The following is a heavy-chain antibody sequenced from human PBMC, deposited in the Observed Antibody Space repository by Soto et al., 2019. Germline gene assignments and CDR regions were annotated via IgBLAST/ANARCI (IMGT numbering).Heavy chain of an antibody. J-gene: IGHJ3*02. CDR3: AGGITVAGPSRDGFDI. D-gene: IGHD6-19*01. Sequence: QVQLQESGPGLVKPSGTLSLTCAVSSGSISSSNWWSWVRQPPGKGLEWVGEIYHSGSTNYNPSLKSRVTISVDKSTNQFSLKLSAVTAADTAVYYCAGGITVAGPSRDGFDIWGQGTMVTVSS. CDR2: IYHSGST. CDR1: SGSISSSNW. V-gene: IGHV4-4*02.